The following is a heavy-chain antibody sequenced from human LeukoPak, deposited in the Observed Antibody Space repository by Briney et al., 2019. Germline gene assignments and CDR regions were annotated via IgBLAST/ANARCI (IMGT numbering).Heavy chain of an antibody. D-gene: IGHD3-16*01. CDR1: GFTFSNYA. CDR3: AKGGWGNYLDY. V-gene: IGHV3-23*01. Sequence: GGSLRLSCAASGFTFSNYAMTWVRQAPGKGLEWVSSISGSGGSTYYADSVKGRFTISRDNSKNTLYLQMNSLRAEDTAVYYCAKGGWGNYLDYWGQGALVTVSS. CDR2: ISGSGGST. J-gene: IGHJ4*02.